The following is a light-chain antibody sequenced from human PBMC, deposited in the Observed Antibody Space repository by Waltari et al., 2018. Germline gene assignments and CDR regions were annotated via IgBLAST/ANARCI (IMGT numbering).Light chain of an antibody. CDR3: QQRRTWPLT. CDR1: QSVSYY. Sequence: EIVLTQSPATLSLSPGERATLSCRASQSVSYYFAWYQQRPGQAPRLLIYDASSRATGIPARFSGSGSETDFTLTISSLEPEDFAVYYCQQRRTWPLTFGGGTKVEI. V-gene: IGKV3-11*01. CDR2: DAS. J-gene: IGKJ4*01.